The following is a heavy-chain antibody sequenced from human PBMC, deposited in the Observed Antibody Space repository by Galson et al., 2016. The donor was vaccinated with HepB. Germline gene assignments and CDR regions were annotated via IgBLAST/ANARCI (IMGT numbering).Heavy chain of an antibody. J-gene: IGHJ6*04. V-gene: IGHV4-4*07. CDR1: GGSISTYY. CDR3: TRVGYNGYDFGGMDV. Sequence: ETLSLTCTVSGGSISTYYWSWIRQPAGKGLEWIGRIYSSGTTNYNPSLKSRVTMSVETSKNQSPLKLTPVTAADTAVYFCTRVGYNGYDFGGMDVWDKGTTVTVSS. D-gene: IGHD5-12*01. CDR2: IYSSGTT.